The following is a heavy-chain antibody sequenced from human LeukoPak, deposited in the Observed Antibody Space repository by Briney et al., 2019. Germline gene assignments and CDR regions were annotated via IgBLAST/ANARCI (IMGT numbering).Heavy chain of an antibody. J-gene: IGHJ4*02. CDR3: ARGVGATETYFDY. Sequence: GGSLRLSCAASGFTVSSNYMSWVRQAPGKGLEWVSVIYSGGSTYYADSVKGRFTISRDNSKNTLYLQMNSLRAEDTAVYYCARGVGATETYFDYWGQGTLVTVSS. V-gene: IGHV3-66*01. CDR1: GFTVSSNY. D-gene: IGHD1-26*01. CDR2: IYSGGST.